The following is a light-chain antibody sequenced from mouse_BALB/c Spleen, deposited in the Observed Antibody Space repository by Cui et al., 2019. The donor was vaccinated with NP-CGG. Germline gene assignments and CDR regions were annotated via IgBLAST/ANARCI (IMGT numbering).Light chain of an antibody. CDR2: GTN. CDR1: TGAVTTSNY. Sequence: QAVVTQESALTTSPGETVTLTCRSNTGAVTTSNYANWVQEKPDHLFTGLIGGTNNRVPGVPARFSGSLIGDKAALTITGAQIEDEAIYFCALWYSNHWVFGGGTKLTVL. CDR3: ALWYSNHWV. V-gene: IGLV1*01. J-gene: IGLJ1*01.